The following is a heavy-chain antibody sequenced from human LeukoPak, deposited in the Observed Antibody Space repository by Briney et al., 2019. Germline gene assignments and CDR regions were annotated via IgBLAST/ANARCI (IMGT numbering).Heavy chain of an antibody. V-gene: IGHV3-23*01. CDR2: FSRNGHDT. CDR1: GFTFSSYA. Sequence: PGGSLRLSCAASGFTFSSYAMSWVRQAPGKGPEWVTTFSRNGHDTHYADSVKGRFTIFRDNSKNILYLQMNSLSAEDTAVYYCAKGSLGSWYFFDSWGQGTLVTVSS. D-gene: IGHD6-13*01. J-gene: IGHJ4*02. CDR3: AKGSLGSWYFFDS.